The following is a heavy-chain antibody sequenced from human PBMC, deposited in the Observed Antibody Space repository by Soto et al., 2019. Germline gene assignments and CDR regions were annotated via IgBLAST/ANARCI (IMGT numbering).Heavy chain of an antibody. V-gene: IGHV1-2*02. CDR3: ARSLSTIGGRPTS. J-gene: IGHJ4*02. CDR1: GYTFTGYY. Sequence: ASVKVSCKASGYTFTGYYMHWVRQAPGQGLEWMGWINPNSGDTKYAQKFQGRVTMTRDTSTRTAYMEVSRLTSDDTAVYYCARSLSTIGGRPTSGGQGSVVTIS. CDR2: INPNSGDT. D-gene: IGHD6-6*01.